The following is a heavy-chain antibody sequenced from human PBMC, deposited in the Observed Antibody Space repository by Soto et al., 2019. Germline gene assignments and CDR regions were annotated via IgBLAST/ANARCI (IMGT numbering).Heavy chain of an antibody. V-gene: IGHV1-18*01. J-gene: IGHJ4*02. CDR2: ISAYNGNT. CDR3: ARDSPPVDY. CDR1: GYTFSNYG. Sequence: QVQLVQSGAEVKKPGASVKVSCKASGYTFSNYGISWVRQAPGQGLEWMGWISAYNGNTKYAQKLQGRVTMTTDTPASTAYTELRSLTSDGPAVYYCARDSPPVDYWGQGTLVTVSS.